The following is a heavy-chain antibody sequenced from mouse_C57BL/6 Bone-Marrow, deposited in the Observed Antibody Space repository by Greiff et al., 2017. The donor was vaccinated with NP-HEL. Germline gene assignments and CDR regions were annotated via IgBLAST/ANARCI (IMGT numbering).Heavy chain of an antibody. CDR3: AREGYGRFAY. J-gene: IGHJ3*01. CDR2: IYPGDGDT. Sequence: VKLMESGAELVKPGASVKISCKASGYAFSSYWMNWVKQRPGKGLEWIGQIYPGDGDTNYNGKFKGKATLTADKSSSTAYMQLSSLTSEDSAVYFCAREGYGRFAYWGQGTLVTVSA. V-gene: IGHV1-80*01. CDR1: GYAFSSYW. D-gene: IGHD2-10*02.